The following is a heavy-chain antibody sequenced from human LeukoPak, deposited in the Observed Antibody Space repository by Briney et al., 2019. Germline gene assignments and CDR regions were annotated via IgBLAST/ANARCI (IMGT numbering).Heavy chain of an antibody. CDR2: IIPIFGTA. CDR1: GGTFSSYA. D-gene: IGHD1-14*01. CDR3: ARGGVPQGNHGWYFDL. V-gene: IGHV1-69*13. Sequence: GASVKVSCKASGGTFSSYAISWVRQAPGQGLEWMGRIIPIFGTANYAQKFQGRVTITADESTSTAYMELSSLRSEDTAVYYCARGGVPQGNHGWYFDLWGRGTLVTVSS. J-gene: IGHJ2*01.